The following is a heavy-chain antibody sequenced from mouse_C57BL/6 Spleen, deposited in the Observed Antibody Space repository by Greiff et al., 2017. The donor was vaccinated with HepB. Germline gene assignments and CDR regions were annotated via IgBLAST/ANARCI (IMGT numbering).Heavy chain of an antibody. V-gene: IGHV1-55*01. J-gene: IGHJ3*01. D-gene: IGHD2-4*01. CDR3: ARGAPIYYDYDGFAY. CDR2: IYPGSGST. CDR1: GYTFTSYW. Sequence: QVQLQQPGAELVKPGASVKMSCKASGYTFTSYWITWVKQRPGQGLEWIGDIYPGSGSTNYNEKFKSKATLTVDTSSSTAYMQLSSLTSEDSAVYYCARGAPIYYDYDGFAYWGQGTLVTVSA.